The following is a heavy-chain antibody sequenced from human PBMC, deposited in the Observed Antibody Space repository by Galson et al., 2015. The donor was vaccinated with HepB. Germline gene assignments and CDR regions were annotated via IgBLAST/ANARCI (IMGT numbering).Heavy chain of an antibody. V-gene: IGHV3-7*01. CDR3: ARVALGGVIVDAFDI. J-gene: IGHJ3*02. Sequence: SLRLSCAASGFTFSSYWMSWARQAPGKGLEWVANIKQDGSEKYYVDSVKGRFTISRDNAKNSLYLQMNSLRAEDTAVYYCARVALGGVIVDAFDIWGQGTMVTVSS. CDR2: IKQDGSEK. D-gene: IGHD3-16*02. CDR1: GFTFSSYW.